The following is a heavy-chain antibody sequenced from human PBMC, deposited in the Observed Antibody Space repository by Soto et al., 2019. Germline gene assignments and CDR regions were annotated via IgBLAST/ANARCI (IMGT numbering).Heavy chain of an antibody. V-gene: IGHV3-21*01. CDR2: ISSSSSYI. Sequence: GGSLRLSCAASGFTFNNYAMNWVRQAPGKGLEWVSSISSSSSYIYYADSVKGRFTISRDNAKNSLYLQMNSLRAEDTAVYYCARDGGGAIPFDYWGQGTLVTVSS. CDR1: GFTFNNYA. J-gene: IGHJ4*02. CDR3: ARDGGGAIPFDY. D-gene: IGHD3-16*02.